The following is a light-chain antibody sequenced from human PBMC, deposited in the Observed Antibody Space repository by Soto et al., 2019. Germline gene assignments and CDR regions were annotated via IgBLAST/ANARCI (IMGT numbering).Light chain of an antibody. V-gene: IGKV1-8*01. CDR3: QQYYIYPPT. CDR2: AAS. J-gene: IGKJ4*01. Sequence: AIRMTQSPSSFSASTGDRVTITCRASQSIGTYLAWYQQIPVRAPKLLIFAASTLQRGVPSRFSGSGSGTDLTLTISCLQSEDFATYYCQQYYIYPPTFGGGTKVEIK. CDR1: QSIGTY.